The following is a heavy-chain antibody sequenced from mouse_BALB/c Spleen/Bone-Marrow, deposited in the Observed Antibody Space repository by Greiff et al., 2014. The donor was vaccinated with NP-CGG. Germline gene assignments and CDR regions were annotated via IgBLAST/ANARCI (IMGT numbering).Heavy chain of an antibody. CDR1: GFSLTSYG. J-gene: IGHJ1*01. CDR2: IWAGGST. V-gene: IGHV2-9*02. D-gene: IGHD2-4*01. CDR3: ARDPIYYDYDWYFDV. Sequence: VQLQQSGPGLVAPSQSLSITCTVSGFSLTSYGVHWVRQPPGKGLEWLGVIWAGGSTNYNSALMSRLSISKDNSKSQVFLKMNSLQTDDTAIYYCARDPIYYDYDWYFDVWGAGTTVTVSS.